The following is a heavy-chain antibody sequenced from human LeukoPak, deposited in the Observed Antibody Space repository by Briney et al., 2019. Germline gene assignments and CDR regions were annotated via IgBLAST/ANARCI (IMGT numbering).Heavy chain of an antibody. CDR2: IYFSGTT. CDR3: ARREYSSLGGWLDP. Sequence: KPSETLSLTCTVSGGSISKSTSYWTWIRQPPGKGLDWIGTIYFSGTTFYNPSFRSRVTISVDRSKNQFSLSLTSVTAADTGMYYCARREYSSLGGWLDPWGQGSHVTVSS. J-gene: IGHJ5*02. V-gene: IGHV4-39*07. CDR1: GGSISKSTSY. D-gene: IGHD6-6*01.